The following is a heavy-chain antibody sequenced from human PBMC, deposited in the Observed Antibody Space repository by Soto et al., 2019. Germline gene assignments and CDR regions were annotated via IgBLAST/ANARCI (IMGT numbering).Heavy chain of an antibody. CDR3: ARDQGYYDSSGYYELYFDY. V-gene: IGHV1-3*01. CDR2: INAGNGNT. Sequence: ASVKVSCKASGYTCTIYAMHGVVQAPLQWLEWMGWINAGNGNTKYSQKFQGRVTITRDTSASTAYMELSSLRSEDTAVYYCARDQGYYDSSGYYELYFDYWGQGTLVTVSS. D-gene: IGHD3-22*01. CDR1: GYTCTIYA. J-gene: IGHJ4*02.